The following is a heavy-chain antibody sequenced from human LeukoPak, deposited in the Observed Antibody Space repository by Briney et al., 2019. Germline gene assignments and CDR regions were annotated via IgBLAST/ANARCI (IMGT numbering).Heavy chain of an antibody. CDR3: ARGASAGGVLPSGY. J-gene: IGHJ4*02. V-gene: IGHV1-2*02. Sequence: ASVKVSCKASRYTCTGYYMLWLRQAPGQGLEWIGWISPNSRGTSYVQDFEGRVTMTRDTSIGTAYMELSGLRSDDTAVYYCARGASAGGVLPSGYWGQGTLVTVSS. CDR2: ISPNSRGT. CDR1: RYTCTGYY. D-gene: IGHD3-16*01.